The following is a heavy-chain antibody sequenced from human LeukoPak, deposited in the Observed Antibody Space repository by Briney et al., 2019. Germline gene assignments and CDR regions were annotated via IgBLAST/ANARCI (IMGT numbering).Heavy chain of an antibody. J-gene: IGHJ4*02. CDR2: INPSDSNT. Sequence: GESLKISCKGSGYTFTNNWISWVRQTPGKGLEWMGRINPSDSNTDYSPSFQGHVIISADKSINTVYLQWGSLKASDTAMYYCARLLSSGVAVAGSVYYWGQGTLVTVSS. CDR1: GYTFTNNW. CDR3: ARLLSSGVAVAGSVYY. D-gene: IGHD6-19*01. V-gene: IGHV5-10-1*01.